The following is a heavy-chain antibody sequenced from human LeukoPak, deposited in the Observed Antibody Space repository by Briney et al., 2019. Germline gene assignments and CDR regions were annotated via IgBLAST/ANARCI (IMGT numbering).Heavy chain of an antibody. Sequence: PSQTLSLTCTVSGASIGSGSYYWSWIRQPAGKRLEWIGRIYTTGGTDYNPSLKTRVTVSSDTSKNQFSLRLRSVTAADTAVYYCTRDAFDIWGQGTMVTVSS. V-gene: IGHV4-61*02. CDR1: GASIGSGSYY. J-gene: IGHJ3*02. CDR2: IYTTGGT. CDR3: TRDAFDI.